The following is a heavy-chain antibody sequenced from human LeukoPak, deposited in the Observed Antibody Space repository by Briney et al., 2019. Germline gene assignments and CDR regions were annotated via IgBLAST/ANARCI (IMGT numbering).Heavy chain of an antibody. J-gene: IGHJ4*02. CDR1: GFTFSTYW. Sequence: GGSLRLSCAVSGFTFSTYWMSWVRQAPGKGLEWVANIKQDGSEKYYVDSVKGRFTISRDNAKNSLYLQMNSLRAEDTAVYYCARDYPELPLDYWGQGTLVTVSS. D-gene: IGHD1-26*01. CDR2: IKQDGSEK. CDR3: ARDYPELPLDY. V-gene: IGHV3-7*01.